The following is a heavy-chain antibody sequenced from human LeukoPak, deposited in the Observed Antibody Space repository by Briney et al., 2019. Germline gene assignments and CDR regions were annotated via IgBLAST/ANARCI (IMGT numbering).Heavy chain of an antibody. CDR1: GGTFSSYS. J-gene: IGHJ6*02. D-gene: IGHD7-27*01. Sequence: ASVKVSCKASGGTFSSYSISWVRQAPGQGREWMGRIIPIFGIANYAQKFQGRVTITADKSTSTAYMELSSPRSEDTAVYYCARGGDLQALLGKRPYYYYYGMDVWGQGTTVTVSS. CDR3: ARGGDLQALLGKRPYYYYYGMDV. CDR2: IIPIFGIA. V-gene: IGHV1-69*02.